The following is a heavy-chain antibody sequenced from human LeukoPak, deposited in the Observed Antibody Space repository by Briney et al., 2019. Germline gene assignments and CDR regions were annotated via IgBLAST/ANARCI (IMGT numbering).Heavy chain of an antibody. Sequence: GGSLRLSCAASGFTFSSYAMSWVRQAPGKGLEWVSAISGSGGSTYYADSVKGRFTISRDNSKNTLYVQMNSLRAGDTAVYYCAKDGGSGYYYFDYWGQETLVTVSS. J-gene: IGHJ4*02. D-gene: IGHD3-22*01. V-gene: IGHV3-23*01. CDR1: GFTFSSYA. CDR2: ISGSGGST. CDR3: AKDGGSGYYYFDY.